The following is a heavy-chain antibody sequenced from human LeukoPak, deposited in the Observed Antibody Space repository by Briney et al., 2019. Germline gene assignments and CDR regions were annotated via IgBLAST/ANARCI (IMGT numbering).Heavy chain of an antibody. CDR2: ISSSSSYI. CDR1: GFTFSSYS. D-gene: IGHD3-22*01. V-gene: IGHV3-21*04. CDR3: AKGTYYYDSSGTGAFDI. J-gene: IGHJ3*02. Sequence: GGSLRLSCAASGFTFSSYSMNWVRQAPGKGLEWVSSISSSSSYIYYADSVKGRFTISRDNAKNSLYLQMNSLRAEDTALYYCAKGTYYYDSSGTGAFDIWGQGTMVTVSS.